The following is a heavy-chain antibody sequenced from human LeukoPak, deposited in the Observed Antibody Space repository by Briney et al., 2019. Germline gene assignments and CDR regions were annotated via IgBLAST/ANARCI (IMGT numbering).Heavy chain of an antibody. Sequence: PSETLSLTCAVYGGSFSGYYWSWIRQPPGKGLEWIGEINHSGSTNYNPSLKSRVTISVDTSKNQFSLNLSSVTAADTAMYYCARDRSPEGYYDSSHWDYYHGMDVWGQGTTVTVSS. CDR1: GGSFSGYY. V-gene: IGHV4-34*01. J-gene: IGHJ6*02. CDR3: ARDRSPEGYYDSSHWDYYHGMDV. D-gene: IGHD3-22*01. CDR2: INHSGST.